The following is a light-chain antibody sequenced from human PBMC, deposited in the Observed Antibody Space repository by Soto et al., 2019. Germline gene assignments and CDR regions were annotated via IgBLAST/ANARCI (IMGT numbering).Light chain of an antibody. V-gene: IGKV1-39*01. CDR3: QQSFTTPLS. CDR2: AAS. J-gene: IGKJ4*01. CDR1: QSVNKY. Sequence: DIQMTQSPSSLSASVGDRVTISCWASQSVNKYLNWYQQKPGNVPTLLIYAASTLQGGVPSRFNGSGFGTDFTVTISNLQPEDFATYYCQQSFTTPLSFGGGTKVEIK.